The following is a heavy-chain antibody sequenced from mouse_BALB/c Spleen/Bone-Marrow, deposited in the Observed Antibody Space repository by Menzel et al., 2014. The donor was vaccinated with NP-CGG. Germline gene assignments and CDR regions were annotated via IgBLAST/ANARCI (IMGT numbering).Heavy chain of an antibody. V-gene: IGHV5-6-3*01. CDR2: INRNGGRT. CDR3: AREERWFYYAMDY. D-gene: IGHD2-3*01. Sequence: EVMLVESGGGLVQPGGSLKLSCAASGFTFGSSGMSWVRQTPDKRLVLVATINRNGGRTYYPDSVKGRFTISRDNAKNTLCLQMSSLKSEGTAMYYSAREERWFYYAMDYWGQGTSVTVSS. CDR1: GFTFGSSG. J-gene: IGHJ4*01.